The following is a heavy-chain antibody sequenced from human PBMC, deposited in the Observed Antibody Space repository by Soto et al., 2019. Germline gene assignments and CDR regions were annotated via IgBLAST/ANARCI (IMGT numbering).Heavy chain of an antibody. CDR1: GGSISGGGYY. CDR2: IYYSGST. Sequence: SATLPLTCPVSGGSISGGGYYLSWIRPPPGKGMEWIGYIYYSGSTYYNPSLKSRVTISVDTSKNQFSLKLSSVTAADTAGYDCARDGREAAGSAFEYWGQGNRVTVSS. V-gene: IGHV4-31*03. CDR3: ARDGREAAGSAFEY. J-gene: IGHJ4*02. D-gene: IGHD6-13*01.